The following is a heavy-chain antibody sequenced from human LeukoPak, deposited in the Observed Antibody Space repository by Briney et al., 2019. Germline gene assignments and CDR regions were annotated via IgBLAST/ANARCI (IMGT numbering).Heavy chain of an antibody. CDR2: IHYDGTIK. CDR3: ARDSYSSSDRYFDY. Sequence: GGSLRLSCAASGFTFSSYGVHWVRQAPGKGLEWVAFIHYDGTIKYYADSVKGRFTTSRDNAKNSLYLQMNSLRAEDTAVYYCARDSYSSSDRYFDYWGQGTLVTVSS. J-gene: IGHJ4*02. V-gene: IGHV3-30*02. D-gene: IGHD6-6*01. CDR1: GFTFSSYG.